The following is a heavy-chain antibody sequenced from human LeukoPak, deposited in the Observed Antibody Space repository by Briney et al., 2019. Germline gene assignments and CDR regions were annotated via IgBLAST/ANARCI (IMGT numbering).Heavy chain of an antibody. CDR1: GYSFTSYW. CDR2: IDPSDSYT. V-gene: IGHV5-10-1*01. Sequence: GVSLKISCKGSGYSFTSYWISWVRQMPGKGLEWMGRIDPSDSYTNYSPSFQGHVTISADKSISTAYLQWSSLKASDTAMYYCARSGYYDILTGYRNHDAFDIWGQGTMVTVSS. CDR3: ARSGYYDILTGYRNHDAFDI. D-gene: IGHD3-9*01. J-gene: IGHJ3*02.